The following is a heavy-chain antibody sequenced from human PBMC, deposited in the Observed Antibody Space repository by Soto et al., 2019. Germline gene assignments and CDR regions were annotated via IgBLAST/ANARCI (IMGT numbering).Heavy chain of an antibody. V-gene: IGHV4-34*01. J-gene: IGHJ6*03. CDR3: ARVSFWSGLTPTKYYYYMDV. CDR2: INHSGST. CDR1: GGSFSGYY. Sequence: PSETLSLTCAVYGGSFSGYYWSWIRQPPGKGLEWIGEINHSGSTKFNPSLKSRVTISVDRSKNQVSLKLSSVTAADTAVYYCARVSFWSGLTPTKYYYYMDVWDKGTTVTVSS. D-gene: IGHD3-3*01.